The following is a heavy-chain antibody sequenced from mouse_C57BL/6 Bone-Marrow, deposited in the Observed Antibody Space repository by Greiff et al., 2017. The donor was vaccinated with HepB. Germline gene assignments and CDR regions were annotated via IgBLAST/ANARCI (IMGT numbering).Heavy chain of an antibody. J-gene: IGHJ2*01. CDR2: IDPSDSYT. CDR3: ARSYDYDFDY. CDR1: GYTFTSYW. Sequence: QVQLQQPGAELVMPGASVKLSCEASGYTFTSYWMHWVKQRPGQGLEWIGEIDPSDSYTNYNQKFKGKSTLTVDKSSSTAYMQLSSLTSEDSAVYYCARSYDYDFDYWGQGTTLTVSS. V-gene: IGHV1-69*01. D-gene: IGHD2-4*01.